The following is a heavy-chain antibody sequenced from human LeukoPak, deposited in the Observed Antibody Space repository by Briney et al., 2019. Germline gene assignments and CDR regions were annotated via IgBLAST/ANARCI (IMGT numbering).Heavy chain of an antibody. Sequence: RPSETLSLTCTVSSDSISSYYWNWIRQPPGKGLEWIGYISDSGSTKYNPSLKSRVTISIDTSKNQFSLKLSSVTAADTAVYYCARGGIEVNSPFDNWGQGTLVSVSS. CDR2: ISDSGST. CDR1: SDSISSYY. J-gene: IGHJ4*02. V-gene: IGHV4-59*01. D-gene: IGHD2/OR15-2a*01. CDR3: ARGGIEVNSPFDN.